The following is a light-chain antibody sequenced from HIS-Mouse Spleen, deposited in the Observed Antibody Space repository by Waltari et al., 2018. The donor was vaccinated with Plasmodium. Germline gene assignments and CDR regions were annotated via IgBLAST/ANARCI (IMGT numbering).Light chain of an antibody. CDR2: DAS. CDR1: QDISNY. J-gene: IGKJ3*01. Sequence: DIQITQSTSSLSASVGDRVTITCQASQDISNYLNWYQQKPGKAPKLLIYDASNLETGVPSRFSGSGSGTDFTFTISSLQPEDIATYYCQQYDNLPPLVTFGPGTKVDIK. V-gene: IGKV1-33*01. CDR3: QQYDNLPPLVT.